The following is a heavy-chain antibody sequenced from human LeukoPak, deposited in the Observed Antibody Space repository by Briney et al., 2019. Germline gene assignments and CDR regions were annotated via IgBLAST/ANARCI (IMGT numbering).Heavy chain of an antibody. D-gene: IGHD3-22*01. CDR3: ARRFPYYPHTFDI. V-gene: IGHV4-39*01. J-gene: IGHJ3*02. Sequence: PSETLSLTCTVSGGSISSSSYYWGWIRQPPGKGLEWIGSIYYSGSTYYNPSLKSRVTISVDTSKNQFSLKLSSVTAADTAVYYCARRFPYYPHTFDIWGQGTMVTVSS. CDR2: IYYSGST. CDR1: GGSISSSSYY.